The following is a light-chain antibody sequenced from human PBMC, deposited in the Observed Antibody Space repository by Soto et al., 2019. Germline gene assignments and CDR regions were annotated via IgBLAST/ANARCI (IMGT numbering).Light chain of an antibody. CDR1: SSDVGSYKY. CDR3: SSYAGTDV. V-gene: IGLV2-8*01. CDR2: EVS. Sequence: QSVLTQPPSASGSPGQSVTISCTGTSSDVGSYKYVSWYQQRPGKAPKLIIYEVSKRPSGVPDRFSGAKSGNTASLTVSGVQAEDEADYYCSSYAGTDVFGTGTQVTVL. J-gene: IGLJ1*01.